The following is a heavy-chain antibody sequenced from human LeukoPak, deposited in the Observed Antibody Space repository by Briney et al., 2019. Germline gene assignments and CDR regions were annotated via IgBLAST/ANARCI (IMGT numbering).Heavy chain of an antibody. V-gene: IGHV1-69*13. CDR1: GYSFTSYG. CDR3: ARDPERLTTVTPNWFDP. CDR2: IIPIFGTA. J-gene: IGHJ5*02. D-gene: IGHD4-17*01. Sequence: SVKVSCKASGYSFTSYGISWVRQAPGQGLEWMGGIIPIFGTANYAQKFQGRVTITADESTSTAYMELSSLRSEDTAVYYCARDPERLTTVTPNWFDPWGQGTLVTVSS.